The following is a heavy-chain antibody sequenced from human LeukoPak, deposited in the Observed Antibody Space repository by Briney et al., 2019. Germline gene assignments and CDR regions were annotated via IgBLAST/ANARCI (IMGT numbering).Heavy chain of an antibody. CDR3: ARGRSIRGWDYFDY. D-gene: IGHD6-19*01. J-gene: IGHJ4*02. CDR2: IIPMFGTP. Sequence: SVKVSCKASGGTFSSYAISWVRQAPGQRLEWMGGIIPMFGTPNYAQKFQGRVTITTDESTSTAYMELSSLRSEDTAVYYCARGRSIRGWDYFDYWGQETLVTVSS. CDR1: GGTFSSYA. V-gene: IGHV1-69*05.